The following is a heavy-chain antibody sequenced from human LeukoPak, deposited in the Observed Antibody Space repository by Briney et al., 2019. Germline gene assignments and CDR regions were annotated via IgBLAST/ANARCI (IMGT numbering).Heavy chain of an antibody. V-gene: IGHV4-31*03. J-gene: IGHJ4*02. Sequence: SETLSLTCTVSGGSISSGGYYWSWIRQHPGKGLEWIGYIYYSGSTYYNPSLKSRVTISVDTSKNQFSLKLSSVTAADTAVYYRARGGQTGEYFDYWGQGTLVTVSS. CDR3: ARGGQTGEYFDY. CDR2: IYYSGST. CDR1: GGSISSGGYY. D-gene: IGHD2-21*01.